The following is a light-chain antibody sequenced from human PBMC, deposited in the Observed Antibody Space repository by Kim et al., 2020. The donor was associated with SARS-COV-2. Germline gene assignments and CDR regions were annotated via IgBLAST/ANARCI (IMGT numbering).Light chain of an antibody. CDR2: WSS. V-gene: IGKV4-1*01. CDR3: QQYYSAPLT. Sequence: ATINCKSSQSVLLSSNNKNYLAWYQQKPGQPPKLLIYWSSTRESGVPDRFSGSGSGTDFTLTISSLQAEDVAVYYCQQYYSAPLTFGGGTKVEIK. CDR1: QSVLLSSNNKNY. J-gene: IGKJ4*01.